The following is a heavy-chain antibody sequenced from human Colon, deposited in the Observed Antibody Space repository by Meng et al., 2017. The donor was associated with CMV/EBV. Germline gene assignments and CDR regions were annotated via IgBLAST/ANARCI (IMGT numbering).Heavy chain of an antibody. Sequence: ASVKVSCKASGYSFTGYYMYWVRQAPGQGLEWMGCINPDSGGTNYIQKFQGRVTMTRDTSVSTLYMELSSLTSDDTAVYYRARDLWPIVRGGNLRGWFDLWGQGTLVTVSS. CDR1: GYSFTGYY. V-gene: IGHV1-2*02. CDR2: INPDSGGT. D-gene: IGHD3-10*01. CDR3: ARDLWPIVRGGNLRGWFDL. J-gene: IGHJ5*02.